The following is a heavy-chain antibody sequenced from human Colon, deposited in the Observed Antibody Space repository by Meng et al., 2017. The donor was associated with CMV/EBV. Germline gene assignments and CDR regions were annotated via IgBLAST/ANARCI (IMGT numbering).Heavy chain of an antibody. Sequence: SETLSLTCAVYGGSFSGHSWSWVRQPPGKGLEWIGEIHHRGSTNYNPALQSRNTISVDTSKNQFSLKLSAVTAADTPRYYCARFSPVTTHGYGVYYAMDVWGQGTTVTVSS. CDR1: GGSFSGHS. V-gene: IGHV4-34*01. CDR3: ARFSPVTTHGYGVYYAMDV. CDR2: IHHRGST. J-gene: IGHJ6*02. D-gene: IGHD4-11*01.